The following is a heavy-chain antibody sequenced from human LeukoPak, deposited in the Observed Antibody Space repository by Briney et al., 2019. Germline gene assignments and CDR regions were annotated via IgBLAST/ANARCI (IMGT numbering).Heavy chain of an antibody. Sequence: PSETLSLTCTVSGGSISSGGYYWSWIRQHPGKGLEWIGYIYYSGSTYYNPSLKSRDTISGDTSKNQFSLKLSSVPAADTAMYYCVSFGEYGSPWGQGTLVTVSS. CDR2: IYYSGST. D-gene: IGHD3-10*01. CDR1: GGSISSGGYY. CDR3: VSFGEYGSP. J-gene: IGHJ5*02. V-gene: IGHV4-31*03.